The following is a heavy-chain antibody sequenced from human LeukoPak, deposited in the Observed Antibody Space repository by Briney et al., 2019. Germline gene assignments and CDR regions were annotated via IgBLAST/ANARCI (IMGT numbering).Heavy chain of an antibody. Sequence: GGSLRLSCAASRFTFSSYGMHWVRQAPGKGLEWVAFIRYDGINKYYADSVKGRFTISRDNSKNTLYLQMNSLRAEDTAVYYCAQKGGFNYWGQGTLVTVSS. CDR2: IRYDGINK. D-gene: IGHD3-16*01. CDR1: RFTFSSYG. V-gene: IGHV3-30*02. J-gene: IGHJ4*02. CDR3: AQKGGFNY.